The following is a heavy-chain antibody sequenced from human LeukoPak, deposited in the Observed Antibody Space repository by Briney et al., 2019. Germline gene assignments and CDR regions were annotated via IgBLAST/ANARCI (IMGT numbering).Heavy chain of an antibody. CDR2: INPNSGGT. CDR3: ARDRSPILTGYYFDY. Sequence: GASVKVSCKASGYTFTGYYMHWVRQAPGQGLEWMGWINPNSGGTNYAQKFQGRVTMTRDTSISTAYMELSRLRSDDTAVYYCARDRSPILTGYYFDYWGQGTLVTVSS. CDR1: GYTFTGYY. V-gene: IGHV1-2*02. D-gene: IGHD3-9*01. J-gene: IGHJ4*02.